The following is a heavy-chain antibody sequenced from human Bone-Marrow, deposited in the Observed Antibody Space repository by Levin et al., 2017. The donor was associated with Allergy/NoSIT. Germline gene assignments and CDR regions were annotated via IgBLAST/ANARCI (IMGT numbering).Heavy chain of an antibody. Sequence: QAGGSLRLSCAASRFAFSSGGIHWVRQAPGKGLDWVAAISFDGTKIKYGDSVTGRFTISRDTSKNLVHLQMDSLTPEDTATYFCASHSSGWEMTWYLDVWGRGTLVTVSS. V-gene: IGHV3-30*03. CDR1: RFAFSSGG. CDR2: ISFDGTKI. CDR3: ASHSSGWEMTWYLDV. D-gene: IGHD6-19*01. J-gene: IGHJ2*01.